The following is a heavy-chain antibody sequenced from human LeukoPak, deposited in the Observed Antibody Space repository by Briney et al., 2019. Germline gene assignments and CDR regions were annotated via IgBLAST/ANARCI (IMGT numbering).Heavy chain of an antibody. V-gene: IGHV4-39*07. CDR2: LFYSGNM. Sequence: SETLSLTCTVSGGSIYTSDYYWAWIRQPPGKELEWIGSLFYSGNMYYSPSLKSRVTISIDTSKNQFSLDLNSVTAADTAVYYCARENIVSTRDFDYWGLGTLVTVSS. CDR1: GGSIYTSDYY. CDR3: ARENIVSTRDFDY. J-gene: IGHJ4*02. D-gene: IGHD5/OR15-5a*01.